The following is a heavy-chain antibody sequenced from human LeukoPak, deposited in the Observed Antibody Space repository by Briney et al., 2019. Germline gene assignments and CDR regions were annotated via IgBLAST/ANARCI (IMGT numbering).Heavy chain of an antibody. D-gene: IGHD2-21*02. CDR3: ARGRAYCGGDCYLFDY. J-gene: IGHJ4*02. V-gene: IGHV1-8*02. CDR1: GYTFTGYY. Sequence: ASVKVSCKASGYTFTGYYMHWVRQAPGQGLEWMGWMNPNSGNTGYAQKFQGRVTMTRNTSISTAYMELSSLRSEDTAVYYCARGRAYCGGDCYLFDYWGQGTLVTVSS. CDR2: MNPNSGNT.